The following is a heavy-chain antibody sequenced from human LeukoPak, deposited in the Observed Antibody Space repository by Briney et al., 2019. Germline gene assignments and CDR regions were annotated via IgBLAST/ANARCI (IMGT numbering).Heavy chain of an antibody. Sequence: PGGSLRLSCAASGFTFSSYSMNWVRQAPGKGLEWVSSISSSSYIYYADSVKGRFTISRDNAKNSLYLQMNSLRAEDTAVYYCARDFSSSWYWDAFDIWGQGTMVTVSS. V-gene: IGHV3-21*01. CDR3: ARDFSSSWYWDAFDI. CDR1: GFTFSSYS. J-gene: IGHJ3*02. CDR2: ISSSSYI. D-gene: IGHD6-13*01.